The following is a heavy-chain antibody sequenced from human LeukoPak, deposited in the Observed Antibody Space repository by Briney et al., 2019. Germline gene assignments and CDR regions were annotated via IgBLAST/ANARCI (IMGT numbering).Heavy chain of an antibody. CDR1: GGSFSGYY. J-gene: IGHJ4*02. V-gene: IGHV4-34*01. CDR3: ARRKYVLRYFDWLFHFDY. D-gene: IGHD3-9*01. Sequence: PSETLSLTCAVYGGSFSGYYWSWIRQPPGKGLEWIGEINHSGSTNYNPSLKSRVTISVDTSKNQFSLKLSSVTAADTAVYYCARRKYVLRYFDWLFHFDYWGQGTLVTVSS. CDR2: INHSGST.